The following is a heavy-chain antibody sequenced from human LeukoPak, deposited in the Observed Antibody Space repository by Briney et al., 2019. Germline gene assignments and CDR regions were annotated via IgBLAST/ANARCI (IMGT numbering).Heavy chain of an antibody. CDR2: ISGSGGGT. Sequence: GGSLRLSCAASGFTFSSYAMSWVRQAPGKGLEWVSAISGSGGGTYYAASVKGRFTISRDNSKNTLYLQMTSLGAEDTAVYYCAKDSIVVVPAARFDPWGQGTLVTVSS. CDR1: GFTFSSYA. J-gene: IGHJ5*02. D-gene: IGHD2-2*01. V-gene: IGHV3-23*01. CDR3: AKDSIVVVPAARFDP.